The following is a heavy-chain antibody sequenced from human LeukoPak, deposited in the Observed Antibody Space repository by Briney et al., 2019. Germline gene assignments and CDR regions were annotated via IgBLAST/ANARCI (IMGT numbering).Heavy chain of an antibody. CDR1: GGSVSRSNW. Sequence: SETLSLTCAVSGGSVSRSNWWNWVRQPPGEGLEWFGEIHHSGSTNYNPSLKSRVTMSVDKSKNQFSLKLSSVTAADTAVYYCARTEAFCSDTSCSNWFDPWGQGTLVTVSS. CDR3: ARTEAFCSDTSCSNWFDP. CDR2: IHHSGST. D-gene: IGHD2-2*01. V-gene: IGHV4-4*02. J-gene: IGHJ5*02.